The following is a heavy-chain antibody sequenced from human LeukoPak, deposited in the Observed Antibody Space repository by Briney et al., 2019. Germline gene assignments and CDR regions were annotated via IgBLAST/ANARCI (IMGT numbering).Heavy chain of an antibody. J-gene: IGHJ3*02. CDR3: AKGPYGSGNVFDI. Sequence: TSETLSLTCTVSGGSISTSSYYWGWIRQFPGRGLEWLGYLYDSGSTYYNPSLKSRVSISGDTSRSQLSLSLRSVTAADTAVYYCAKGPYGSGNVFDIWGQGTMVTVSS. CDR1: GGSISTSSYY. D-gene: IGHD4-17*01. V-gene: IGHV4-39*02. CDR2: LYDSGST.